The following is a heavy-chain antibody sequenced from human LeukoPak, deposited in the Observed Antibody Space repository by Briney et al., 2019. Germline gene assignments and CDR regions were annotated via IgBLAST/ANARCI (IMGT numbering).Heavy chain of an antibody. CDR1: GGSISSSSFY. J-gene: IGHJ4*02. CDR3: ARDYGDYFDY. CDR2: IHRSGST. V-gene: IGHV4-39*02. D-gene: IGHD4-17*01. Sequence: PSETLSLTCSVSGGSISSSSFYWGWIRQPPGKGLEWIGSIHRSGSTHHNPSLKSRVTISADTSKNQFSLKLSSVTAADTAVYYCARDYGDYFDYWGQGTLVTVSS.